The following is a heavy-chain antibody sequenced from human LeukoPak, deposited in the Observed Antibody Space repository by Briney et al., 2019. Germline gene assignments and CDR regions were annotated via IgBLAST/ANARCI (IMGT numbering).Heavy chain of an antibody. J-gene: IGHJ4*02. Sequence: WASVKVSCKASGYTFTGYYIHWVRQAPGQGLEWMGWISAYNGNTNYAQKLQGRVTMTTDTSTSTAYMELRSLRSDDTAVYYCARVNDWEYFDYWGQGTLVTVSS. V-gene: IGHV1-18*04. CDR1: GYTFTGYY. CDR3: ARVNDWEYFDY. D-gene: IGHD3-16*01. CDR2: ISAYNGNT.